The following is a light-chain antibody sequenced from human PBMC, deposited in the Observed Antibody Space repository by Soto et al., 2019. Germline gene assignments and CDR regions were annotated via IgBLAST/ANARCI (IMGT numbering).Light chain of an antibody. V-gene: IGKV1-8*01. J-gene: IGKJ1*01. CDR1: QYITSY. CDR2: AAS. CDR3: QQYYSYPRT. Sequence: AVRMTQSPSSLSAPKGDRVRITYRASQYITSYLAWYQQKPGKAPKLLIYAASTLQSGVPSRFSGSGSGTDFTLTITCLQSEDFATYYCQQYYSYPRTFGQGTKVDIK.